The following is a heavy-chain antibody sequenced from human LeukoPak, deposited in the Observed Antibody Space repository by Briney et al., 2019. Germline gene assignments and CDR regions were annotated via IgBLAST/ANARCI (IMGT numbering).Heavy chain of an antibody. Sequence: PGGSLRLSCAASGFTFSSYGMHWVRQAPGKGLEWVAVISYDGSNKYYADSVKGRFTISRGNSKNTLYLQMNSLRAEDTAVYYCVQGVVGDYYFDYWGQGTLVTVSS. CDR1: GFTFSSYG. D-gene: IGHD1-26*01. V-gene: IGHV3-30*03. J-gene: IGHJ4*02. CDR3: VQGVVGDYYFDY. CDR2: ISYDGSNK.